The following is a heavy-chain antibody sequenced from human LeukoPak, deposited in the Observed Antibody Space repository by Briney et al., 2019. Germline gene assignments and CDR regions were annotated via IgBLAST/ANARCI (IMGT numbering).Heavy chain of an antibody. Sequence: PGGSLRLSCAASGFTFSSYRMTWVRQAPGKGLEWVSSISSSSSYIYYADSVKGRFTISRDNAKNSLYLQMNSLRAEDTAVYYCASPLHLGELSSDVFDIWVQGTMVTVSS. CDR1: GFTFSSYR. CDR3: ASPLHLGELSSDVFDI. J-gene: IGHJ3*02. D-gene: IGHD3-16*02. V-gene: IGHV3-21*01. CDR2: ISSSSSYI.